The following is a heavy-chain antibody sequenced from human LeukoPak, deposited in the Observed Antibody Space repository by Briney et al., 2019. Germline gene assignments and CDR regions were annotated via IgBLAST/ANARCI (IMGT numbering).Heavy chain of an antibody. CDR3: AGRTSSSWHY. J-gene: IGHJ4*02. D-gene: IGHD6-13*01. V-gene: IGHV3-11*03. CDR2: ISGSSRNI. CDR1: GFTFRDYS. Sequence: GGSLRLSCAASGFTFRDYSMTWIRQAPGKGLEWGSYISGSSRNINYADSVEGRFTISRDNANNLLYLQMNSLRAEDTAVYYWAGRTSSSWHYWGQGTLVTVSS.